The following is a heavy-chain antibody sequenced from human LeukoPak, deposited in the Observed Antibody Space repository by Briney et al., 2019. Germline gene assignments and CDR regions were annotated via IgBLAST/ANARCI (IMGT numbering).Heavy chain of an antibody. Sequence: ASVKVSCKVSGYTLTELSMHWVRQAPGKGLEWMGGFDPEDGETLYAQKFQGRVTMTEDTSTDTAYMELSSLRSEDTAVYYCAKSTPGGGSHAFDIWGQGTMVTVSS. V-gene: IGHV1-24*01. CDR3: AKSTPGGGSHAFDI. D-gene: IGHD3-16*01. CDR1: GYTLTELS. J-gene: IGHJ3*02. CDR2: FDPEDGET.